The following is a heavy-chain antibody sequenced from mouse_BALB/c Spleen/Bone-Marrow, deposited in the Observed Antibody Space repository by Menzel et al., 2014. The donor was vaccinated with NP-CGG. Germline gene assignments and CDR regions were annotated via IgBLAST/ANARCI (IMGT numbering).Heavy chain of an antibody. V-gene: IGHV1-69*02. CDR1: GYTFTSYW. Sequence: QVQLQQPGAELVRPGASVKLSCKASGYTFTSYWINWVKQRPGQGLEWIGNIYPSDSYTNYNQKFKDKATLTVDKSSSTAYMQLSSATSEDSAVYCGGLLYPMDYWGQGTSVTVSS. J-gene: IGHJ4*01. CDR3: GLLYPMDY. CDR2: IYPSDSYT. D-gene: IGHD2-12*01.